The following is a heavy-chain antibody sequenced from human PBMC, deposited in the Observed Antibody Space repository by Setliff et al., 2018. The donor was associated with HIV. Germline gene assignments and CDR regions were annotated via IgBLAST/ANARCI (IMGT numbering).Heavy chain of an antibody. V-gene: IGHV4-39*07. CDR3: ARDPHYFDTSGYYSYFYFGY. CDR2: INYVRAP. D-gene: IGHD3-22*01. Sequence: PSETLSLTCTVSTDSLSSSTNHWGWFRQPPGKGLEWIGNINYVRAPYYNPSLKSRVTISIATSKSQFSLRLTSVTAADTAVYFCARDPHYFDTSGYYSYFYFGYWGHGTLVTVSS. CDR1: TDSLSSSTNH. J-gene: IGHJ4*01.